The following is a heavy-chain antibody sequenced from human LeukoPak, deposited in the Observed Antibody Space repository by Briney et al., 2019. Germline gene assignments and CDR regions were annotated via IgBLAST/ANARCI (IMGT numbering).Heavy chain of an antibody. CDR2: IYYSGST. D-gene: IGHD4-17*01. Sequence: SETLSLTCTVSGGSISSFYWSWIRQPPGKGLEWIGYIYYSGSTNYNPSLKSRVTISVHTSKNQFSLKLSSVTAADTAVYYCARARGTTDEYFQHWGQGTLVTVSS. CDR1: GGSISSFY. CDR3: ARARGTTDEYFQH. V-gene: IGHV4-59*01. J-gene: IGHJ1*01.